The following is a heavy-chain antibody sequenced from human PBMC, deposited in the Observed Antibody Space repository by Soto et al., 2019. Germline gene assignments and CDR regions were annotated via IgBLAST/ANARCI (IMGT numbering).Heavy chain of an antibody. D-gene: IGHD6-19*01. Sequence: QLQLQESGPGLVKPSETLSLTCTVSGGSISSSSYYWGWIRQPPGKGLEWIGSIYYSGSTYYNPSLKSRVTISVDTSKNQFSLKLSSVTAADTAVYYCARRQGSGWYSGRSGYYFDYWGQGTLVTVSS. CDR1: GGSISSSSYY. CDR3: ARRQGSGWYSGRSGYYFDY. CDR2: IYYSGST. J-gene: IGHJ4*02. V-gene: IGHV4-39*01.